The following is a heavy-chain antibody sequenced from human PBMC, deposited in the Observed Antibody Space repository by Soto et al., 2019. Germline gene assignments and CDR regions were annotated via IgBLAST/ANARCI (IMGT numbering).Heavy chain of an antibody. CDR3: ARGNVVAIDY. CDR1: GGSISSYY. CDR2: IYHSGST. Sequence: SETLSLTCSVSGGSISSYYWSWIRQPPGKGLEWIGYIYHSGSTYYNPSLKSRVTISVDRPKNQFSLKLSSVTAADTAVYYCARGNVVAIDYWGQGTLVTVS. J-gene: IGHJ4*02. V-gene: IGHV4-59*12. D-gene: IGHD2-21*01.